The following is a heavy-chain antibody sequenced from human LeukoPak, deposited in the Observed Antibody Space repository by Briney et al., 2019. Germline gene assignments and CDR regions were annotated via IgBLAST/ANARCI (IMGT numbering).Heavy chain of an antibody. J-gene: IGHJ4*02. Sequence: SETLSLTCTVSGGSISSYFWSWIRQPPGKGLEWIGYIYYSGSTNYNPSLKSRVTISVDTSKNRFSLKLSSVTAADTAVYYCARDGDDYGDYVFDYWGQGILVTVSS. CDR1: GGSISSYF. CDR3: ARDGDDYGDYVFDY. D-gene: IGHD4-17*01. CDR2: IYYSGST. V-gene: IGHV4-59*01.